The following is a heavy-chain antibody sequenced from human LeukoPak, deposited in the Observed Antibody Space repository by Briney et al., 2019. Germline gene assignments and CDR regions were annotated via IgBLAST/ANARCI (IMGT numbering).Heavy chain of an antibody. CDR1: GFTFSSHW. D-gene: IGHD1/OR15-1a*01. V-gene: IGHV3-7*01. CDR3: ARAPAVGTVDY. J-gene: IGHJ4*02. Sequence: GGSLRLSCVASGFTFSSHWMSWVRQAPGKGLEWVANIRPDGSEKYPVDSVKGRFTVTRDNAKNTLYLQMNRLRDDDSAVYYCARAPAVGTVDYWGQGTQVTVSS. CDR2: IRPDGSEK.